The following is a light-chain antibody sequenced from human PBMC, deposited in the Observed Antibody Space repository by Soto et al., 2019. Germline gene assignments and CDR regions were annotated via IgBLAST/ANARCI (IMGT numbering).Light chain of an antibody. CDR2: GAS. J-gene: IGKJ1*01. Sequence: EVVMTQSPATLSVSPGARATLSCRASQSVGSDLVWYRQKPGQAPRLLIYGASNRATGVPDRFSGSGSGTVCTLTISSLQSDDVAVYYCQQYLDWPRTFGQGTKVDIK. CDR1: QSVGSD. V-gene: IGKV3-15*01. CDR3: QQYLDWPRT.